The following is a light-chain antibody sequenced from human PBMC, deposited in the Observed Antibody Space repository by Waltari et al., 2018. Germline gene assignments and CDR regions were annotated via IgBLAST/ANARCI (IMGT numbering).Light chain of an antibody. CDR2: VNSDGSH. CDR1: SGHSSNV. J-gene: IGLJ3*02. Sequence: QLLLTQSPSASASLGASVKLTCTLSSGHSSNVIAWLQQQPEKGPRYLMKVNSDGSHSKGDEIPDRFSGSTSGAERYLTISSVQPEDEADYYCQTGGHGTWVFGGGTKLTVL. V-gene: IGLV4-69*01. CDR3: QTGGHGTWV.